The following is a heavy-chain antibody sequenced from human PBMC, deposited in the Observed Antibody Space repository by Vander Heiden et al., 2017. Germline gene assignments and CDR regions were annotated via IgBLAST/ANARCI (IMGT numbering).Heavy chain of an antibody. Sequence: VQLVGSGGGLVQPGGSLRLSCAASGFPFSSYWMVWVRQAPGKGLEWVANIKPDGGEKYYVDSVMGRFTSSRDNAKNSLSLEMNSLRAEDTALYYCVRDAHRGGDFDYWGQGTLVTVSS. D-gene: IGHD3-16*01. CDR2: IKPDGGEK. CDR1: GFPFSSYW. CDR3: VRDAHRGGDFDY. J-gene: IGHJ4*02. V-gene: IGHV3-7*03.